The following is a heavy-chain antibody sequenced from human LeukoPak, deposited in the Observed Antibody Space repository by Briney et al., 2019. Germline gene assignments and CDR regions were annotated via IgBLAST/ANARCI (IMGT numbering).Heavy chain of an antibody. CDR2: IYYRGST. CDR1: GGSLSGYY. J-gene: IGHJ5*02. CDR3: ARDRRGFDP. Sequence: PSETLSLTCIVSGGSLSGYYCSSIRQPPGKGLEWIGDIYYRGSTNYNPPLKSRVTISVDTSKNQFSLEQSSVTAADTAVYYCARDRRGFDPWGQGTLVTVSS. V-gene: IGHV4-59*01.